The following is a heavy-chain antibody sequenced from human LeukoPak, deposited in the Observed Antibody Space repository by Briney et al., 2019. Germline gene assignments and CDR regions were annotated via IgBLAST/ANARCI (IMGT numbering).Heavy chain of an antibody. CDR2: ISGSGGDT. V-gene: IGHV3-23*01. Sequence: GGSLRLSCAASGFTFSSYAMSWVRQAPGKGLGWVSAISGSGGDTYYADSVKGRFTISRDNSKNTLYLQMNSLRADDTAVYYCAREGHCSTTSCYTPFDYWGQGTLVTVSS. J-gene: IGHJ4*02. CDR3: AREGHCSTTSCYTPFDY. CDR1: GFTFSSYA. D-gene: IGHD2-2*02.